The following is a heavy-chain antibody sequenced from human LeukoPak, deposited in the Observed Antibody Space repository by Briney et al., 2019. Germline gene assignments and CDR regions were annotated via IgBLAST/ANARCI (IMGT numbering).Heavy chain of an antibody. D-gene: IGHD6-6*01. CDR1: GGSFSGYY. CDR2: INHSGST. J-gene: IGHJ4*02. Sequence: PSETLSLTCAVYGGSFSGYYWSWIRQPPGKGLEWIGEINHSGSTNYNPPLKSRVTISVDTSKNQFSLKLSSVTAADTAVYYCARRRLRVAAHVDYWGQGTLVTVSS. CDR3: ARRRLRVAAHVDY. V-gene: IGHV4-34*01.